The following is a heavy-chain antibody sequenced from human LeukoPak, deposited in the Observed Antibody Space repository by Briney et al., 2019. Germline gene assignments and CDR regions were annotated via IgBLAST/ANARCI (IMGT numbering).Heavy chain of an antibody. D-gene: IGHD2-2*02. CDR2: MNPNSGNT. J-gene: IGHJ6*02. Sequence: GASVKVSCKASGYTFTSYDINWVRQATGQGLEWMGWMNPNSGNTGYAQKFQGRVTMTRNTSISTAYMELSSLRSEDTAVYYCARDAEVCSSTSCYRYYYYGMDVWGQGTTVTVSS. CDR1: GYTFTSYD. CDR3: ARDAEVCSSTSCYRYYYYGMDV. V-gene: IGHV1-8*01.